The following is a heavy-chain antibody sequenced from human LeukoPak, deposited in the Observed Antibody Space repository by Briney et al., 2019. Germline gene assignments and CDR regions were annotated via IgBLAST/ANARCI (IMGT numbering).Heavy chain of an antibody. Sequence: GGSLRLSCAASGFTFDDYAMHWVRQAPGKGLEWVSLISWDGGSTYYADSVKGRFTISRDNSKNSLYLQMNSLRAEDTALYYCAKDIAAAGPYYFDYWGQGTLVTVSS. D-gene: IGHD6-13*01. CDR1: GFTFDDYA. V-gene: IGHV3-43D*03. J-gene: IGHJ4*02. CDR2: ISWDGGST. CDR3: AKDIAAAGPYYFDY.